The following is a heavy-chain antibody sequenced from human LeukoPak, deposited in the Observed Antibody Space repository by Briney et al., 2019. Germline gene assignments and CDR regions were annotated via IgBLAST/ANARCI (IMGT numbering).Heavy chain of an antibody. CDR3: ARDPQETDSSTDDY. CDR1: GGTFSIYA. J-gene: IGHJ4*02. CDR2: IIPILGIA. V-gene: IGHV1-69*04. Sequence: GSSVTVSFKASGGTFSIYAIRWVRQAPGQGLEWMGRIIPILGIANYAQKFQGRVTITADKATSTAYMELSSLRSKDTAVYYCARDPQETDSSTDDYWGQGTLVTVSS. D-gene: IGHD6-13*01.